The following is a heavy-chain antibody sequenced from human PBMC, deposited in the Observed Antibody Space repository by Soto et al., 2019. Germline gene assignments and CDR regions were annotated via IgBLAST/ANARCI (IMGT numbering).Heavy chain of an antibody. CDR2: IYYSGST. V-gene: IGHV4-39*01. J-gene: IGHJ6*02. CDR1: GGSISSSNYY. CDR3: ASPLWERGEYYYYVMDV. D-gene: IGHD1-26*01. Sequence: PSETLSLTCTVSGGSISSSNYYWGWVRQPPGKGLEWIGTIYYSGSTYYNPSLKSRVTMSIDTSKNQFPLKLSSVTAADTAVYYCASPLWERGEYYYYVMDVWGQGTTVTVSS.